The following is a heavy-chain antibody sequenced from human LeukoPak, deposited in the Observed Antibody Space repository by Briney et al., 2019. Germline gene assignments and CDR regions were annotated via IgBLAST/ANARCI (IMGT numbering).Heavy chain of an antibody. D-gene: IGHD7-27*01. CDR3: ARGYNWGSPTRNFYYLDV. Sequence: SETLSLTCTVSGGSISSYYWSWIRQPPGKGLEWIGYIYYSGSTNYNPSLKSRVTISVDTSKNQFSLKLSSVTAADTAVYYCARGYNWGSPTRNFYYLDVWGKGTTVTVSS. V-gene: IGHV4-59*01. J-gene: IGHJ6*03. CDR2: IYYSGST. CDR1: GGSISSYY.